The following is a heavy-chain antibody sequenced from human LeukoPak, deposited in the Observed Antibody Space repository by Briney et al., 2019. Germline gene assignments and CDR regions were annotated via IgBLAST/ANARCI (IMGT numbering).Heavy chain of an antibody. D-gene: IGHD4-17*01. CDR3: ACGTTVTTLNAFDI. J-gene: IGHJ3*02. CDR2: IYTSGST. V-gene: IGHV4-4*07. Sequence: SETLSLTCTVSGDSISSYYWSWIRQPAGKGLEWIGRIYTSGSTNYNPSLKSRVTMSVDTSKNQFSLKLSSVTAADTAAYYCACGTTVTTLNAFDIWGQGTMVTVSS. CDR1: GDSISSYY.